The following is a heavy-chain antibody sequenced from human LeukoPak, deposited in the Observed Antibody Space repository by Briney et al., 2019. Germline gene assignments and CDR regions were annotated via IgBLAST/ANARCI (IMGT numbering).Heavy chain of an antibody. V-gene: IGHV4-59*08. D-gene: IGHD3-22*01. CDR1: GVSISSYS. Sequence: SETLSLTCTVSGVSISSYSWSWIRQPPGKGLEWIGYIYNTGSTNYNPSLKSRVSMSVDTSKNQFSLRLSSVTAADTAVYYCAGSSKYYYVAFGYWGQGTLVAVSS. J-gene: IGHJ4*02. CDR2: IYNTGST. CDR3: AGSSKYYYVAFGY.